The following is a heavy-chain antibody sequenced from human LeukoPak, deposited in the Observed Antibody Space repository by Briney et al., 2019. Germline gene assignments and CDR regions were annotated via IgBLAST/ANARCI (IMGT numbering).Heavy chain of an antibody. V-gene: IGHV3-11*04. J-gene: IGHJ4*02. D-gene: IGHD3-10*01. CDR2: ISSSGSTI. Sequence: GGSLRPSCAASGFTFSDYYMSWIRQAPGKGLEWVSYISSSGSTIYYADSVKGRFTISRDNAKNSLYLQMNSLRAEDTAVYYCARDALWFGESTDYWGQGTLVTVSS. CDR3: ARDALWFGESTDY. CDR1: GFTFSDYY.